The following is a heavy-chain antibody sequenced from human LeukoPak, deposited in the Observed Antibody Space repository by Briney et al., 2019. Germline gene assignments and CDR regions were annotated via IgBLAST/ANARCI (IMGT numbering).Heavy chain of an antibody. CDR3: ARDGAFSSSSWYYFDY. CDR1: GGTFSSYA. CDR2: IIPIFGIA. J-gene: IGHJ4*02. V-gene: IGHV1-69*04. Sequence: ASVKVSCKASGGTFSSYAISWVRQAPGQGLEWMGRIIPIFGIANYAQKSQGRVTIAADKSTSTAYMELSSLRSEDTAVYYCARDGAFSSSSWYYFDYWGQGTLVTVSS. D-gene: IGHD6-13*01.